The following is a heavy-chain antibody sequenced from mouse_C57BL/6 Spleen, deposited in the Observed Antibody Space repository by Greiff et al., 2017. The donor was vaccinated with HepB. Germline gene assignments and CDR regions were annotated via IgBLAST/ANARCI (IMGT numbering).Heavy chain of an antibody. V-gene: IGHV1-52*01. CDR1: GYTFTSYW. D-gene: IGHD1-2*01. CDR2: IDPSDSET. J-gene: IGHJ2*01. CDR3: ARLGTTAYFDY. Sequence: QVQLQQPGAELVRPGSSVKLSCKASGYTFTSYWMHWVKQRPIQGLEWIGNIDPSDSETHYNQKFKDKATLTVDKSSSTAYMQLSSLTSEDSAVYYCARLGTTAYFDYWGQGTTLTVSS.